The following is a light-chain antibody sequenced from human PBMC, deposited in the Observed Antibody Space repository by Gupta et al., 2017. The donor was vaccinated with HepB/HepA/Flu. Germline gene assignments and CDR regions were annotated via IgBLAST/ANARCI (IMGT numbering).Light chain of an antibody. V-gene: IGKV3-20*01. Sequence: EIVLTQSPGTLSLSPGDRATLSCRASQSVSSDYFAWYQQKVGQAPRLLIYGASRRATDIPVRFSGSGSGTDFTLTITRLEPEDFAVYYCQQYGNSLWTFGQGTKVEIK. J-gene: IGKJ1*01. CDR2: GAS. CDR3: QQYGNSLWT. CDR1: QSVSSDY.